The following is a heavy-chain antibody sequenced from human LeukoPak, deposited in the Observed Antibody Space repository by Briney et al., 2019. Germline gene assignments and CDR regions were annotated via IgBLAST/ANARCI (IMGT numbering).Heavy chain of an antibody. CDR2: INHSGST. CDR1: CVSFSGYY. Sequence: SETLSLTCAVYCVSFSGYYGSWIRQPPGKGLEWIGEINHSGSTNYNPSLKSRVTISVDTSKNQFSLKLSSVTAADTAMYYCARGGIAVAGTRVRAKLFDYWGQGTLVTVSS. D-gene: IGHD6-19*01. CDR3: ARGGIAVAGTRVRAKLFDY. V-gene: IGHV4-34*01. J-gene: IGHJ4*02.